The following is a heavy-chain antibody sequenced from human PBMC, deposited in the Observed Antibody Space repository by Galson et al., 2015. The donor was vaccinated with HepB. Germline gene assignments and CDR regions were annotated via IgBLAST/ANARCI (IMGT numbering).Heavy chain of an antibody. CDR2: ISTSSSYI. CDR1: GFIFSSYS. J-gene: IGHJ4*02. D-gene: IGHD3-10*01. Sequence: SLRLSCAASGFIFSSYSMNWVRQAPGKGLEWVSSISTSSSYIYYADSVKGRFTVSRDNAKNTLYLQMNSLRAEDTAVYYCARLYYISGSSPKDWGQGTLVTVSS. V-gene: IGHV3-21*01. CDR3: ARLYYISGSSPKD.